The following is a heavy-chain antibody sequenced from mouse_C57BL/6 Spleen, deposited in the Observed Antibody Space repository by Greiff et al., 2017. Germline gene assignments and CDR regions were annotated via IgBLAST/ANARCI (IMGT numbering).Heavy chain of an antibody. D-gene: IGHD3-1*01. J-gene: IGHJ3*01. Sequence: VKLMESGPGLVQPSQSLSITCTVSGFSLTSYGVHWVRQSPGKGLEWLGVIWRGGSTDYNAAFMSRLSITKDNSKSQVFFKMNSLQADDTAIYYCAKNLGGLPTGGFAYGGQGTLVTVSA. V-gene: IGHV2-5*01. CDR2: IWRGGST. CDR1: GFSLTSYG. CDR3: AKNLGGLPTGGFAY.